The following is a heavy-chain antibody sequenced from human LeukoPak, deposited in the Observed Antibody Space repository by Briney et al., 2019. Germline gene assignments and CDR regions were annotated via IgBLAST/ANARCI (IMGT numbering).Heavy chain of an antibody. D-gene: IGHD3-10*01. J-gene: IGHJ4*02. CDR3: ARDPSRSGVFDY. CDR1: GYTFTGYY. Sequence: ASVKVSCKASGYTFTGYYMHWVRQAPGQGLEWMGRTNPNSGGTNYAQKFQGRVTMTRDTSISTAYMELSRLRSDDTAVYYCARDPSRSGVFDYWGQGTLVTVSS. CDR2: TNPNSGGT. V-gene: IGHV1-2*06.